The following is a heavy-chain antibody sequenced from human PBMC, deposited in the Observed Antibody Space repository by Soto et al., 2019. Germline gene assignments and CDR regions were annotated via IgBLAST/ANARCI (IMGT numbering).Heavy chain of an antibody. CDR1: GFTFSSYA. CDR2: ISGSGGST. Sequence: GGSLRLSCAASGFTFSSYAMSWVRQAPGKGLEWVSAISGSGGSTYYADSVKGRFTISRDNSKNTLYLQMNSLRAEDTAVYYCAKDQERDIPWDSSGYCLGAFDIWGQGTMVTVSS. D-gene: IGHD3-22*01. CDR3: AKDQERDIPWDSSGYCLGAFDI. J-gene: IGHJ3*02. V-gene: IGHV3-23*01.